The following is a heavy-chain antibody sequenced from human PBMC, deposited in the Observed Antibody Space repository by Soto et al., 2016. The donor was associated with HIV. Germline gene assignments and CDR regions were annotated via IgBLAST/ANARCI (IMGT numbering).Heavy chain of an antibody. V-gene: IGHV3-66*01. J-gene: IGHJ4*02. Sequence: EVQLVESGGGLVQPGGSPRLSCAASGFTVSSNYMSWVRQAPGKGLEWVSVIYSGGSTYYADSVKGRFTISRDNSKNTLYLQMNSLRAEDTAVYYCARDFQIGYYSGGNDYWGQGTLVTVSS. D-gene: IGHD3-3*01. CDR3: ARDFQIGYYSGGNDY. CDR1: GFTVSSNY. CDR2: IYSGGST.